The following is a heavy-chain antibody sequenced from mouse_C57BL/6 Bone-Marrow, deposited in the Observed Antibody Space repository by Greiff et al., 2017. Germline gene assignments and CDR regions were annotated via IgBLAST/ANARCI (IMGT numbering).Heavy chain of an antibody. CDR2: IWWDDDK. Sequence: QVTLKESGPGVLQPSQTLSLTCSFSGFSLSTFGMGVGWIRQPSGKGLEWLAHIWWDDDKYYNPALKSRLTISKDTSKNQVFLKIANVDTADTATYYCARIASPLYYGSSGRAWFAYWGQGTLVTVSA. CDR1: GFSLSTFGMG. J-gene: IGHJ3*01. V-gene: IGHV8-8*01. CDR3: ARIASPLYYGSSGRAWFAY. D-gene: IGHD1-1*01.